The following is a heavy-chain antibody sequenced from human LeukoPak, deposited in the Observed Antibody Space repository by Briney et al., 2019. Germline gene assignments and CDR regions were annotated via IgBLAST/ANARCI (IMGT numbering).Heavy chain of an antibody. J-gene: IGHJ6*02. V-gene: IGHV3-23*01. D-gene: IGHD3-10*01. Sequence: GGSLRLSCAASGFTFSSYAMSWVRQAPGKGLEWVSAISGSGGSTYYADFVKGRFTTSRDNSKNTLYLQMNSLRAEDTAVYYCAKRAGGVLLWFGELLQTHDYYYYYGMDVWGQGTTVTVSS. CDR2: ISGSGGST. CDR1: GFTFSSYA. CDR3: AKRAGGVLLWFGELLQTHDYYYYYGMDV.